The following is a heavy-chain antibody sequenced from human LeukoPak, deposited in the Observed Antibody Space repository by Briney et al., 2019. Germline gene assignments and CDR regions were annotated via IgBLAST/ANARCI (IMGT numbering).Heavy chain of an antibody. CDR1: GFTFSSYS. CDR3: ARVGIYYYDSSGPQVY. Sequence: AGGSLRLSCAVSGFTFSSYSMDWVRQAPGKGLEWVSSISSSSSYIYNADSEKGRFTISRDNAKNSLYLQMKSLRAEDTAVYYCARVGIYYYDSSGPQVYWGQGTLVTVSS. CDR2: ISSSSSYI. V-gene: IGHV3-21*01. J-gene: IGHJ4*02. D-gene: IGHD3-22*01.